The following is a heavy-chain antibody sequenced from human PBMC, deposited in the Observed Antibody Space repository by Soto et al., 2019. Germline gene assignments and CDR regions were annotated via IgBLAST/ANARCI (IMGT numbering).Heavy chain of an antibody. D-gene: IGHD3-10*01. V-gene: IGHV1-24*01. J-gene: IGHJ5*02. CDR1: GYTLTELS. CDR3: VPRRGSWFNP. Sequence: ASVKVSCKVSGYTLTELSMHWVRQAPGKGLEWMGGFDPEDGETIYAQKFQGRVTTTEDTSTDTAYMELSSLRSGDKAVYYCVPRRGSWFNPGGRGPLV. CDR2: FDPEDGET.